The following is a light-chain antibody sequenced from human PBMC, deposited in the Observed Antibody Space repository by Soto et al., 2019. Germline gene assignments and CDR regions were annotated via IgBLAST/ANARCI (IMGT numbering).Light chain of an antibody. V-gene: IGKV3-15*01. CDR2: DAS. CDR3: QQYNYLWT. J-gene: IGKJ1*01. CDR1: QSVSSH. Sequence: EMVMTQSPATLSVSPGEGATLSCRASQSVSSHLAWYQQKPGQAPRLLIYDASTRAPGVPGRFSGSGSGTEFTLTISSLQSEDFAVYYCQQYNYLWTFGQGTKVDIK.